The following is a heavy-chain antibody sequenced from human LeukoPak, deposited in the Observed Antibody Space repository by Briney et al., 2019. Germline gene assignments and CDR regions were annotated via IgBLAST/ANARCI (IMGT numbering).Heavy chain of an antibody. CDR3: ARDPSDSSSWIKGYFQH. CDR2: IIPILGIA. Sequence: SVKVSCKASGGTFSSYTIRWVPQAPGQGLEWIGRIIPILGIANYAQKFQGRVTITADKSTSTAYMELSSLRSEDTAVYYCARDPSDSSSWIKGYFQHWGQGTLVTVSS. D-gene: IGHD6-13*01. V-gene: IGHV1-69*04. CDR1: GGTFSSYT. J-gene: IGHJ1*01.